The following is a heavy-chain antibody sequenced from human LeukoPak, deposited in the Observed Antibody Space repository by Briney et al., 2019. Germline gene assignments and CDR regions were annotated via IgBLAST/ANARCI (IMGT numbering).Heavy chain of an antibody. CDR2: ISGSGGST. V-gene: IGHV3-23*01. CDR3: AKGSTGDDFWSGYYTSHYYYYYMDV. CDR1: GFTFSSYA. J-gene: IGHJ6*03. D-gene: IGHD3-3*01. Sequence: GGSLRLSCAASGFTFSSYAMSWVRQAPGKGLEWVSAISGSGGSTYYADSGKGRFTSSRDNSRNTLYLQMNSLRAEDTAVYYCAKGSTGDDFWSGYYTSHYYYYYMDVWGKGTTVTVSS.